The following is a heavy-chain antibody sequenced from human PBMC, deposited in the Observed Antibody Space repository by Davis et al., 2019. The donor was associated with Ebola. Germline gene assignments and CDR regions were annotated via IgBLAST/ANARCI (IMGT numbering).Heavy chain of an antibody. J-gene: IGHJ6*02. CDR1: GGSISSSYYY. Sequence: SETLSLTCTVSGGSISSSYYYWGWIRQPPGKGLEWIGTIYYSGTTYYNPSLKSRVTISVDTSKNQFSLKLSSVTAADTAVYYCARHLNFGSGSSSLVDGMDVWGQGTTVTVSS. CDR3: ARHLNFGSGSSSLVDGMDV. CDR2: IYYSGTT. V-gene: IGHV4-39*01. D-gene: IGHD3-10*01.